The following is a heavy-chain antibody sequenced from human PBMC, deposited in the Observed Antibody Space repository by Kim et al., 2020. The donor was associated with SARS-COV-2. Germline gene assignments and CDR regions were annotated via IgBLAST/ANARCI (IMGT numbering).Heavy chain of an antibody. V-gene: IGHV3-23*01. CDR1: GFTFSRYA. J-gene: IGHJ4*02. CDR3: EASDY. CDR2: ISDSGVRT. Sequence: GGSLRLSCAASGFTFSRYAMSWARQAPGKGLEWVSTISDSGVRTHYADSVKGRFTISRDNSKSTLFLQMNSLRAEDTAVYYYEASDYWGQGSLVTVSS.